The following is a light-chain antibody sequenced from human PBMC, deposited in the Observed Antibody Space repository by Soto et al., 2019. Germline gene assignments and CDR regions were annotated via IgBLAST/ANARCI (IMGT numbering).Light chain of an antibody. CDR1: ERVSTN. CDR3: QQFHISRT. CDR2: GAS. J-gene: IGKJ1*01. V-gene: IGKV3-20*01. Sequence: DIVMTQSPLTLSVSPGESATLSCRASERVSTNLAWYQQTPGQAPRLLFYGASSRATGIPDRFIGSGSGTDFTLTITGLEPEDFAVYYCQQFHISRTFGQGTKVDIK.